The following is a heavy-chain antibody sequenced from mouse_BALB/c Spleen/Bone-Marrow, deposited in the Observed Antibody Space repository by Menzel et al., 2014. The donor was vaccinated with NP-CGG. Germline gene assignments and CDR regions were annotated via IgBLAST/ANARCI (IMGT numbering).Heavy chain of an antibody. D-gene: IGHD2-14*01. V-gene: IGHV14-3*02. J-gene: IGHJ1*01. Sequence: EVHLVESGAELVKPGASVKLSCTASGFNIKDTYMHWVKQRPEQGLEWIGRIDPANGNTKYDPKFQGKATITADTSSNTAYLQLSSLTSEDTAVYYCASYRNAWYFDVWGAGTTVTVSS. CDR3: ASYRNAWYFDV. CDR1: GFNIKDTY. CDR2: IDPANGNT.